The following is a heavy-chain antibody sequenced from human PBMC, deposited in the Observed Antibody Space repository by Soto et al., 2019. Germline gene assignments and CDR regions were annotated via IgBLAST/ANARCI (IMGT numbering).Heavy chain of an antibody. CDR2: IIPIFGTA. Sequence: SLKVSCKASGGTFSSYAISWVRQAPGQGLEWMGGIIPIFGTANYAQKFQGRVTITADESTSTAYMELSSLRSEDTAVYYCARDAKWAYYDSSGPSNYFDYWGQGTLVTVSS. D-gene: IGHD3-22*01. J-gene: IGHJ4*02. V-gene: IGHV1-69*13. CDR1: GGTFSSYA. CDR3: ARDAKWAYYDSSGPSNYFDY.